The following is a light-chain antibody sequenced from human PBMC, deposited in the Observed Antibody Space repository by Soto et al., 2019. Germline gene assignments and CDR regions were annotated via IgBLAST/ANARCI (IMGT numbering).Light chain of an antibody. CDR3: SSYAGSNNYV. CDR2: EVS. V-gene: IGLV2-8*01. J-gene: IGLJ1*01. Sequence: QSVLTQPPSASGSPGQSVTISCTGTSSDVGAYNYLSWYQQHPGKAPKLMIYEVSKRPSGVPDRVSGSKSGNTASLTVSGLQAEDEADYYCSSYAGSNNYVFGTGTKVTVL. CDR1: SSDVGAYNY.